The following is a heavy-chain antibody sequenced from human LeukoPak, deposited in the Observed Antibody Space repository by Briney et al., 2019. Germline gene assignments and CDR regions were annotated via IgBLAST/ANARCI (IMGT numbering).Heavy chain of an antibody. CDR1: GGTFSSYA. D-gene: IGHD6-19*01. Sequence: SVKVSCKASGGTFSSYAISWVRQAPGQGLEWMGGIIPIFGTANYAQKFQGRVTITADESTSTAYMELSSLRSEDTAVYYCARGRGAVAGTEWFDPWGQGTLVTVSS. J-gene: IGHJ5*02. CDR3: ARGRGAVAGTEWFDP. V-gene: IGHV1-69*13. CDR2: IIPIFGTA.